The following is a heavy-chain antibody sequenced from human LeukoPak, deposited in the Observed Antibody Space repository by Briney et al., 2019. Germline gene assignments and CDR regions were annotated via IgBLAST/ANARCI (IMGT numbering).Heavy chain of an antibody. J-gene: IGHJ3*02. D-gene: IGHD3-22*01. V-gene: IGHV1-46*01. CDR2: INPSGGST. Sequence: GASVKVSCKASGYTFTSYYMHWVRQAPGQGLEWMGIINPSGGSTSYAQKFQGRVTMTRDMSMSTAYMELSRLRSVDTAVYYCAGEDNSSGYRPFDIWGQGTMVTVPS. CDR1: GYTFTSYY. CDR3: AGEDNSSGYRPFDI.